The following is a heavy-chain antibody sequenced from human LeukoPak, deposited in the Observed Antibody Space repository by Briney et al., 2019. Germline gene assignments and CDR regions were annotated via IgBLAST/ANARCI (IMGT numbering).Heavy chain of an antibody. V-gene: IGHV3-66*01. J-gene: IGHJ6*03. CDR3: ARDSVWFGELGYMDV. Sequence: GGSLRLSCAASGFTVSSNYMSWVCQAPGKGLEWVSVIYSGGSTYYADSVKGRFTISRDNSKNTLYLQMNSLRAEDTAVYYCARDSVWFGELGYMDVWGKGTTVTISS. CDR1: GFTVSSNY. D-gene: IGHD3-10*01. CDR2: IYSGGST.